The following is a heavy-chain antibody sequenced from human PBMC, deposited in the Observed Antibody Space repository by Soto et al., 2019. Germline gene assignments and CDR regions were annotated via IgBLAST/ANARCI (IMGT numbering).Heavy chain of an antibody. J-gene: IGHJ6*02. D-gene: IGHD6-13*01. CDR1: GYDFTAYD. CDR2: MNPINGAT. Sequence: ASVKVSCKASGYDFTAYDINWVRQASGQGLEWMGWMNPINGATGSARRFQGRVSMTRNTATGTAYLELTSLRSDDTAVYYCGRGPSPRAQAGGKPYYYAMDVWGQGTTVTVSS. V-gene: IGHV1-8*02. CDR3: GRGPSPRAQAGGKPYYYAMDV.